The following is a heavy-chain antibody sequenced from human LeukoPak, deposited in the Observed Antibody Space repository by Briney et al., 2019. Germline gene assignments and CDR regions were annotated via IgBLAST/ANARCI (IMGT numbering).Heavy chain of an antibody. J-gene: IGHJ6*02. CDR2: VSSSGDRT. CDR3: AKDPGKDAGTLGYCSGGSCYSRYYYYGMDV. V-gene: IGHV3-23*01. Sequence: GGSLRLSCAASAFTFSNHDMAWVRQAPGQGLEWVSLVSSSGDRTYYADSVKGRFTISRDNSKNTLYLQMNSLRAEDTAVYYCAKDPGKDAGTLGYCSGGSCYSRYYYYGMDVWGQGTTVTVSS. D-gene: IGHD2-15*01. CDR1: AFTFSNHD.